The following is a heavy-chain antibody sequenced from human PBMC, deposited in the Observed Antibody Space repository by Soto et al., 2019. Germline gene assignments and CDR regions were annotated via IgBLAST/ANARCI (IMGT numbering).Heavy chain of an antibody. J-gene: IGHJ4*02. V-gene: IGHV4-30-4*01. CDR2: IYYSGST. CDR3: ARGQGYSYGYSDY. D-gene: IGHD5-18*01. CDR1: GGSISSGDYY. Sequence: QVQLQESGPGLVKPSQTLSLTCTVSGGSISSGDYYWSWIRQPPGKGLEWIGYIYYSGSTYYNPSLKRRVTISVDTSKTQFSLKLSSVTAADTAVYYCARGQGYSYGYSDYWGQGTLVTVSS.